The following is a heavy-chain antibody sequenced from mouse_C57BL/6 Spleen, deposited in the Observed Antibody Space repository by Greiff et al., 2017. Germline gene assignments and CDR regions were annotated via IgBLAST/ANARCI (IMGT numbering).Heavy chain of an antibody. Sequence: EVQLVESEGGLVQPGSSMKLSCTASGFTFSDYYMAWVRQVPEKGLEWVANINYDGSSTYYLDSLKSRFIISRDNAKNILYLQMSSLKSEDTATXYCARAPFITTVVATGGFDYWGQGTTLTVSS. CDR3: ARAPFITTVVATGGFDY. CDR1: GFTFSDYY. V-gene: IGHV5-16*01. D-gene: IGHD1-1*01. CDR2: INYDGSST. J-gene: IGHJ2*01.